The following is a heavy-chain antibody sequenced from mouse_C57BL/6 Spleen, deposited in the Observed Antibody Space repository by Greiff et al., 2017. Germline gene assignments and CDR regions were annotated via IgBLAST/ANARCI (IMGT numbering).Heavy chain of an antibody. D-gene: IGHD2-5*01. CDR1: GFTFSSYA. V-gene: IGHV5-4*01. Sequence: EVKLVESGGGLVKPGGSLKLSCAASGFTFSSYAMSWVRQTPEKRLEWVATISDGGSYTYYPDNVKGRFTISRDNAKNNLYLQMSHLKSEDTAMYYCARDGDYSNSWFAYWGQGTLVTVSA. CDR3: ARDGDYSNSWFAY. CDR2: ISDGGSYT. J-gene: IGHJ3*01.